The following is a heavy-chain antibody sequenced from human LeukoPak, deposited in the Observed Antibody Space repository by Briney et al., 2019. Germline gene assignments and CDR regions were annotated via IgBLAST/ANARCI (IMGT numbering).Heavy chain of an antibody. J-gene: IGHJ4*02. CDR2: IYTSGST. V-gene: IGHV4-61*02. D-gene: IGHD4-17*01. CDR3: ARGVYGDHLFDY. Sequence: SSETLSLTCTVSGGSISSGSYYWSWIRQPAGKGLEWIGRIYTSGSTNYNPSLKSRVTISVDTSKNQFSLKLSSVTAADTAVYYCARGVYGDHLFDYWGQGTLVTVSS. CDR1: GGSISSGSYY.